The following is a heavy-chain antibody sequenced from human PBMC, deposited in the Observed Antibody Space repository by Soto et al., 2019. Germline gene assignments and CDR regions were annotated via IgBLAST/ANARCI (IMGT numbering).Heavy chain of an antibody. CDR1: GYTFTSYD. CDR2: MNPNSGNT. J-gene: IGHJ3*02. Sequence: QVPLVQSGAEVKKPGASVKVSCKASGYTFTSYDINWVRQATGQGLEWMGWMNPNSGNTGYAQKFQGRVTMTRNTSICTAYMDLSSLRSEDTAVYYCAGPLRGWLDAFDIWGQGTMVTVSS. D-gene: IGHD6-19*01. V-gene: IGHV1-8*01. CDR3: AGPLRGWLDAFDI.